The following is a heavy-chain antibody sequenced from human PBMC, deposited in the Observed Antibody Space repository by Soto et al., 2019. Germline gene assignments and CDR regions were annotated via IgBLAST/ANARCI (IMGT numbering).Heavy chain of an antibody. CDR3: ARDAVAGTTRDYYYYGMDV. CDR2: IWYDGSNK. J-gene: IGHJ6*02. V-gene: IGHV3-33*01. CDR1: GFTFSSYG. Sequence: QVQLVESGGGVVQPGRSLRLSCAASGFTFSSYGMHWVRQAPGKGLEWVAVIWYDGSNKYYADSVKGRFTTSRDNSKNTLYLQKNSRRAEDTAVYYCARDAVAGTTRDYYYYGMDVWGQGTTVTVSS. D-gene: IGHD6-19*01.